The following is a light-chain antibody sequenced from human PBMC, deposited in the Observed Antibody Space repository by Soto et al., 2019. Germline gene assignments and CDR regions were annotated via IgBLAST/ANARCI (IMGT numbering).Light chain of an antibody. J-gene: IGKJ4*02. CDR3: QQYASSPRT. Sequence: EIVLTQSPGTLSLSPGERATLSCRASRTVCRNYLAWYQLKPGQTPRLLIHGASNRATGIPDRISGSGSGTDFTLIISRLEPEDFAVYYCQQYASSPRTFGGGTKVEI. CDR1: RTVCRNY. CDR2: GAS. V-gene: IGKV3-20*01.